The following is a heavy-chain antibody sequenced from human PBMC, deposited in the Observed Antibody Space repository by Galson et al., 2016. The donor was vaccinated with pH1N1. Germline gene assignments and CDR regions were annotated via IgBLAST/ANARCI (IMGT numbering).Heavy chain of an antibody. CDR2: IHSSGAT. Sequence: SETLSLTCSVSGGSLNGPSWSWVRQPPGETLEWIGYIHSSGATQYNPVFLSRVAFSIDTSKNQFFLQLTSVTAADTAVYYCARYRRDNTFYKDFWGRGTLVTVSS. V-gene: IGHV4-4*08. J-gene: IGHJ1*01. CDR3: ARYRRDNTFYKDF. CDR1: GGSLNGPS. D-gene: IGHD2/OR15-2a*01.